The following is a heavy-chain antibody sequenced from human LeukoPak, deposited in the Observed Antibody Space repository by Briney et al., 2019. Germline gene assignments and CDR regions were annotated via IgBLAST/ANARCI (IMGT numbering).Heavy chain of an antibody. CDR1: GGSIRSSSSY. V-gene: IGHV4-39*07. CDR3: ARGDYYDSSGYYWDY. Sequence: SEALSLTCTVSGGSIRSSSSYWGWTRQPPGKGLEWIGSIYYSGSTYYNPSLKSRVTISVDTSKNQFSLKLSSVTAADTAVYYCARGDYYDSSGYYWDYWGQGTLVTVSS. CDR2: IYYSGST. J-gene: IGHJ4*02. D-gene: IGHD3-22*01.